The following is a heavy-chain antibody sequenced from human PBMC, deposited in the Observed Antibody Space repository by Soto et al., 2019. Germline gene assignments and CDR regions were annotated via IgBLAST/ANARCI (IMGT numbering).Heavy chain of an antibody. CDR2: IYAGGST. D-gene: IGHD3-22*01. J-gene: IGHJ4*02. V-gene: IGHV3-66*01. Sequence: EMQLVESGGGLVQPGGSLRLSCAASGFTVSTNYMSWVRQAPGKGLEWVSVIYAGGSTHYADSVEGRFTISRDNSNNMLILQMNSLRVEDTAVYYCVREKVTMIIGFYYFDYWGQGTRVTVSS. CDR1: GFTVSTNY. CDR3: VREKVTMIIGFYYFDY.